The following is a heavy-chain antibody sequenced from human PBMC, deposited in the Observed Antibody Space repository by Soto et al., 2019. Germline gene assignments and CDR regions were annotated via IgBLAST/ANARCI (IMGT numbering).Heavy chain of an antibody. Sequence: QVQLVQSGAEVRKPGASVQVSCKASGYTFTRYSINWVRQAPGQGLAWVGWISNYNGDTKYAEKFQGRVTLTTDTVTTTSYMDLSSLTSDDTAMYFCARVDSTGSTTGWFDPWGPGTLVTVLS. CDR1: GYTFTRYS. J-gene: IGHJ5*02. CDR3: ARVDSTGSTTGWFDP. D-gene: IGHD6-19*01. CDR2: ISNYNGDT. V-gene: IGHV1-18*04.